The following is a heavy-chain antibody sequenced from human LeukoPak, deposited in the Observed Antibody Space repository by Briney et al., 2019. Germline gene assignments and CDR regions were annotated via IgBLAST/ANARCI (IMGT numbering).Heavy chain of an antibody. V-gene: IGHV4-59*01. CDR2: IYYSGST. D-gene: IGHD3-22*01. J-gene: IGHJ1*01. CDR3: ARGEDSSGYPEYFQH. Sequence: SETLSLTCTVSGGSISSYYWSWIRQPPGKGLEWIGYIYYSGSTNYNPSLKSRVTISVDTSKNQFSLKLSSVTAADTAVYYCARGEDSSGYPEYFQHWGQGTLVTVSS. CDR1: GGSISSYY.